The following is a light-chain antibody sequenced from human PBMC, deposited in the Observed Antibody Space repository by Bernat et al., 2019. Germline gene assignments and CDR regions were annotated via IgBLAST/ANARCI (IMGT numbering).Light chain of an antibody. CDR3: QRTYNAPPLT. CDR2: AAS. V-gene: IGKV1D-12*01. CDR1: QGISSW. Sequence: DIQMTQSPSSVSASVGDRVTITCRASQGISSWLVWYQQKPGKAPKLLIYAASTLQSGIPSRFSGSGFGTDFTLTIRSLQPEDFATYYGQRTYNAPPLTFGGGTKVEIK. J-gene: IGKJ4*01.